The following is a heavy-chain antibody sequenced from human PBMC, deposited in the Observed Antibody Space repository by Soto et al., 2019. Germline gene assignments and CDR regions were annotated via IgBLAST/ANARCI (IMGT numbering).Heavy chain of an antibody. CDR2: ISAYNGNT. CDR1: GYTFTSYV. V-gene: IGHV1-18*04. J-gene: IGHJ4*02. D-gene: IGHD6-19*01. CDR3: ARDLAVACTDDY. Sequence: GAAVKVSCKASGYTFTSYVISWVLQAPGQGLEWMGWISAYNGNTNYAQKLQGRVTMTTDTSTSTAYMELRSPRSDDTAVYYCARDLAVACTDDYWGQGTLVTVSS.